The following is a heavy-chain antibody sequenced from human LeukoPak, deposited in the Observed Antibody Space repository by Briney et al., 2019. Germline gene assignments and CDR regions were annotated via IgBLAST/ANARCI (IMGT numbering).Heavy chain of an antibody. D-gene: IGHD3-10*01. CDR1: GFTFSNAW. V-gene: IGHV3-20*04. J-gene: IGHJ4*02. CDR2: INWNGDST. Sequence: GGSLRLSCAASGFTFSNAWMSWVRQAPGKGLEWVSAINWNGDSTGYADSVKGRFTISRDNAKNSLYLQMHTLRAEDTAFYYCARVRNYGSGSPDYWAREPWSPSPQ. CDR3: ARVRNYGSGSPDY.